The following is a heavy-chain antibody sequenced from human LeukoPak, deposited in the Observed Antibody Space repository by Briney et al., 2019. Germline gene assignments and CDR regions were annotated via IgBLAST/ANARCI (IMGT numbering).Heavy chain of an antibody. CDR1: GGTFSSYA. V-gene: IGHV1-69*04. D-gene: IGHD3-22*01. CDR3: ARINGNYYDSSGYSFDY. CDR2: IIPILGIA. Sequence: SVKVSCEASGGTFSSYAISWVRQAPGQGLEWMGRIIPILGIANYAQKFQGRVTITADKSTSTAYMGLSSLRPEDTAVYYCARINGNYYDSSGYSFDYWGQGTLVTVSS. J-gene: IGHJ4*02.